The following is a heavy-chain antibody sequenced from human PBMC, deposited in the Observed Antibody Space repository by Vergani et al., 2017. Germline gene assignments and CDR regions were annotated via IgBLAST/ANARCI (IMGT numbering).Heavy chain of an antibody. V-gene: IGHV4-61*02. D-gene: IGHD3-3*01. CDR2: SYTSGST. J-gene: IGHJ5*02. CDR1: GGSISSGSYY. CDR3: ARDGSYVFWGGYSANWFDP. Sequence: QVQLQESGPGLVKPSQTLSLTCTVSGGSISSGSYYWSWIRQPAGKGLGLIGRSYTSGSTNYNPSLKSRVTISVDTSTNQFSLKLSSVTAADTAVYYCARDGSYVFWGGYSANWFDPWGQGTLVTVSS.